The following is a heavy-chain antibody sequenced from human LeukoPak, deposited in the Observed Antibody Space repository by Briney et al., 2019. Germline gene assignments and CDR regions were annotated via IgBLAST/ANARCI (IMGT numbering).Heavy chain of an antibody. J-gene: IGHJ3*02. D-gene: IGHD5-18*01. V-gene: IGHV4-59*01. CDR2: IYYSGST. Sequence: PSETLSLTCTASGGSISSYYWSWIRQPPGKRLEWIGYIYYSGSTSYNPSLKSRVTISVDTSKNQISLKLSSVTAADTAVYYCARDLGVMVRAFDIWGQGTMATVSS. CDR1: GGSISSYY. CDR3: ARDLGVMVRAFDI.